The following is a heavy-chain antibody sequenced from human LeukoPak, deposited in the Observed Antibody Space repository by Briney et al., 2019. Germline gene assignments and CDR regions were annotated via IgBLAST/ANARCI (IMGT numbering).Heavy chain of an antibody. CDR2: LSGDETYI. CDR3: AKAAVYSRNWTPFDD. D-gene: IGHD6-13*01. J-gene: IGHJ4*02. Sequence: HPGRSLRLSCAASGFTFSVYGMHWVRQAPGKGLEWVALLSGDETYIDYTDSVKGRFTISRDTSKNTLFLQMNSLRADDTAIYYCAKAAVYSRNWTPFDDWGQGTLVIVSS. V-gene: IGHV3-30*18. CDR1: GFTFSVYG.